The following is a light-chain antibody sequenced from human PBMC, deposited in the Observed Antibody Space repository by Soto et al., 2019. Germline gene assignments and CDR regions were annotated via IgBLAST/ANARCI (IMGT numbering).Light chain of an antibody. J-gene: IGLJ2*01. CDR3: SSYTSSSTYVV. V-gene: IGLV2-14*01. Sequence: QSALTQPASVSGSPGQSITISCTGTSSDVGGYNYVSWYQQHPGKAPKLMIYDVSNRPSGVSNRFSGSKSGNTASLTISGLQAKDEADYYCSSYTSSSTYVVFGGGTMLTVL. CDR1: SSDVGGYNY. CDR2: DVS.